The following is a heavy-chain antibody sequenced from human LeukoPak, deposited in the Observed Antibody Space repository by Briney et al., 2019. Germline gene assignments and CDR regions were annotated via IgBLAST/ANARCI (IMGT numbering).Heavy chain of an antibody. CDR2: IYYSGST. J-gene: IGHJ5*02. CDR3: ARSTSIIWFDP. V-gene: IGHV4-59*01. CDR1: GGSISSYY. D-gene: IGHD1-1*01. Sequence: SETLSLTCTVSGGSISSYYWSWIRQPPGKGLEWIGYIYYSGSTNYNPSLKSRVTISVDTSKNQFSLKLSSVTAADTTVYYCARSTSIIWFDPWGQGTRVTVSS.